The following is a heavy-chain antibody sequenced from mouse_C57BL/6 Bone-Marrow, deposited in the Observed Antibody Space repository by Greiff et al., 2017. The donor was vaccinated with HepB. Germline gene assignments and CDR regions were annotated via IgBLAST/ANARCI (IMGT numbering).Heavy chain of an antibody. CDR1: GYTFTSYW. CDR3: EREGKNCGSSLAWFAY. D-gene: IGHD1-1*01. J-gene: IGHJ3*01. CDR2: IDPSDSYT. Sequence: QVQLQQPGAELVMPGASVKLSCKASGYTFTSYWMHWVKQRPGQGLEWIGEIDPSDSYTNYNQKFKGKSTLTVDKSSRTAYMQLSSLTSEDSAVYYCEREGKNCGSSLAWFAYWGQGTLVTVSA. V-gene: IGHV1-69*01.